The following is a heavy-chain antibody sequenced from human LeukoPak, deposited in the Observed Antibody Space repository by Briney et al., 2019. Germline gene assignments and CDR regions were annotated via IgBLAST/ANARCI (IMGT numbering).Heavy chain of an antibody. D-gene: IGHD3-22*01. V-gene: IGHV1-2*02. CDR3: TSDTYYYDSTGLGHWFDP. CDR2: INPNSGGT. J-gene: IGHJ5*02. CDR1: GYTFTGYY. Sequence: ASVTVSCKASGYTFTGYYMHWVRQAPGQGLEWMGWINPNSGGTNYAQKFQGRVTMTWDTSISTAYMELSSLRSDDTAVYYCTSDTYYYDSTGLGHWFDPWGQGTLVTVSS.